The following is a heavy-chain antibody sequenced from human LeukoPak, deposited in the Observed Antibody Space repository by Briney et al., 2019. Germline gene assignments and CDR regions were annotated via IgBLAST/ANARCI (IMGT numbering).Heavy chain of an antibody. CDR2: ISAYNGNT. CDR3: ARVRGSYYDSSGYSFDY. Sequence: GASVKVSCKTSGYTFTSYGISWVRQAPGQGLEWMGWISAYNGNTNYAQKLQGRVTMTTDTSTSTAYMELRSLRSDDTAVYYCARVRGSYYDSSGYSFDYWGQGTLVTVSS. V-gene: IGHV1-18*01. J-gene: IGHJ4*02. CDR1: GYTFTSYG. D-gene: IGHD3-22*01.